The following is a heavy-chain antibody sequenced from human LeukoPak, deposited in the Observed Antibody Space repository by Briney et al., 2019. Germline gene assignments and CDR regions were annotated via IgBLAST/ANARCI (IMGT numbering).Heavy chain of an antibody. CDR2: IYYSGST. CDR1: GGSISSGGYY. Sequence: SETLSLTCTVPGGSISSGGYYWSWIRQHPGKGLEWIGYIYYSGSTYYNPSLKSRVTISVDTSKNQFSLKLSSVTAADTAVYYCASQSPYGNYFDYWGQGTLVTVSS. CDR3: ASQSPYGNYFDY. J-gene: IGHJ4*02. D-gene: IGHD4-17*01. V-gene: IGHV4-31*03.